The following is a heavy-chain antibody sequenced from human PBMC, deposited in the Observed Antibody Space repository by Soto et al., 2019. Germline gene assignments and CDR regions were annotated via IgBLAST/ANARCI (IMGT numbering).Heavy chain of an antibody. J-gene: IGHJ6*02. CDR2: IIPMFGTA. CDR1: GGTFSSYA. CDR3: ARGNIDGAILSGMDV. Sequence: GASVKVSFKASGGTFSSYAISWVRQAPGRGLEWMGGIIPMFGTANYAQKFQGRVTITADESTSTAYMELSSLRSEDTAVYYCARGNIDGAILSGMDVWGQGTTVTVSS. D-gene: IGHD1-26*01. V-gene: IGHV1-69*13.